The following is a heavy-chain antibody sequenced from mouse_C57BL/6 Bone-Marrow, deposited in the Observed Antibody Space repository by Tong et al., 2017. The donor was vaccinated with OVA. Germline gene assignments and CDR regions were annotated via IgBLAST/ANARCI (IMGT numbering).Heavy chain of an antibody. Sequence: TFTSSWMHWIKPRPEQGLERIGAINPSNGGTNYNEKFKSMATLTVDKSYSTASMQLSSLTSEDSAVYCYSRRYWGPG. J-gene: IGHJ2*01. CDR2: INPSNGGT. CDR3: SRRY. V-gene: IGHV1-53*01. CDR1: TFTSSW.